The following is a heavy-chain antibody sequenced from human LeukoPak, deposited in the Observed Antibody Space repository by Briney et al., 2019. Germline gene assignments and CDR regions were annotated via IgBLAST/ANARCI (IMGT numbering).Heavy chain of an antibody. J-gene: IGHJ6*02. CDR2: IWYDGSNK. Sequence: GGSLRLSCAASGFTFSSYGMHWVRQAPGKGLEWVAVIWYDGSNKYYADSVKGRSTISRDNSKNTLYLQMNSLRAEDTAVYYCARDPAYGDYASNYYYYYGMDVWGQGTTVTVSS. CDR1: GFTFSSYG. V-gene: IGHV3-33*01. D-gene: IGHD4-17*01. CDR3: ARDPAYGDYASNYYYYYGMDV.